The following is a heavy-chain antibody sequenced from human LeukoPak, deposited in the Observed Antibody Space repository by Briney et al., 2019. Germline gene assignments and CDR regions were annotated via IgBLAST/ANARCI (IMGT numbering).Heavy chain of an antibody. J-gene: IGHJ3*02. CDR3: ARDSGGGDPRRAFDI. CDR1: GFTFSGYD. Sequence: GGSLRLSCAASGFTFSGYDMSWVRQAPGKGLEWVSYTSSSSSTIYYADSVKSRFTISRDNSKNTLYLQMNSLRAEDTAVYYCARDSGGGDPRRAFDIWGQGTMVTVSS. V-gene: IGHV3-48*01. CDR2: TSSSSSTI. D-gene: IGHD2-21*02.